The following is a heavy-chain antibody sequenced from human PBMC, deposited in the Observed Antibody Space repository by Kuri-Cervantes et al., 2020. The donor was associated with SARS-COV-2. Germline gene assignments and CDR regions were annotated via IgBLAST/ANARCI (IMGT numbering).Heavy chain of an antibody. CDR1: GYTFTSYG. V-gene: IGHV1-18*04. CDR3: ARRYSGSYGSYWFDP. CDR2: ISAYNGNT. Sequence: ASVKVSCKASGYTFTSYGIGWVRQAPGQGLEWMGWISAYNGNTNYAQKLQGRVTMTTDTSTSTAYMELRSLRSDDTAVYYCARRYSGSYGSYWFDPWGQGTLVTAPQ. J-gene: IGHJ5*02. D-gene: IGHD1-26*01.